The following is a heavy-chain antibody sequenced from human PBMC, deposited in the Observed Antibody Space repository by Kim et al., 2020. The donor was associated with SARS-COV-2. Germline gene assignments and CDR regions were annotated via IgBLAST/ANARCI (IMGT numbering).Heavy chain of an antibody. V-gene: IGHV1-2*04. CDR3: ARSTIVVVVAPRYGDYGPFDY. D-gene: IGHD2-15*01. Sequence: ASVKVSCKASGYTFTGYYMHWVRQAPGQGLEWMGWINPNSGGTNYAQKFQGWVTMTRDTSISTAYMELSRLRSDDTAVYYCARSTIVVVVAPRYGDYGPFDYWGQGTLVTVSS. CDR2: INPNSGGT. J-gene: IGHJ4*02. CDR1: GYTFTGYY.